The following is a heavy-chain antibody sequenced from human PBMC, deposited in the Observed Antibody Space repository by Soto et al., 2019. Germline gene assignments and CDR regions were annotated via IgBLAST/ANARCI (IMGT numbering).Heavy chain of an antibody. CDR2: IPYNESP. V-gene: IGHV4-61*01. J-gene: IGHJ6*02. D-gene: IGHD2-8*02. Sequence: PSETLSLTCIVSGGSVSSGSYHWTWIRQPPGKGLEWIGFIPYNESPDYNPYLQSRVVISIDRGKNQFSLKMTSVTAVDTAMYYCARSTGRGGAAYYYYYGMDVWGQGTTVTVS. CDR3: ARSTGRGGAAYYYYYGMDV. CDR1: GGSVSSGSYH.